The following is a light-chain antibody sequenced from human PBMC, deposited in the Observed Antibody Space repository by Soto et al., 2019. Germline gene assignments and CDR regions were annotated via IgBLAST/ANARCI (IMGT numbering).Light chain of an antibody. CDR3: SSYTDRNNLV. Sequence: QSALTQSPSASGSPGQSGTISCTGTSSDIGGYNSVSWYQQHPGKAPKVMIYDVSKRPSGVPDRFSGSKSGNTASLTVSALQAEDEADYYCSSYTDRNNLVFGSGTQLTVL. V-gene: IGLV2-8*01. CDR2: DVS. J-gene: IGLJ1*01. CDR1: SSDIGGYNS.